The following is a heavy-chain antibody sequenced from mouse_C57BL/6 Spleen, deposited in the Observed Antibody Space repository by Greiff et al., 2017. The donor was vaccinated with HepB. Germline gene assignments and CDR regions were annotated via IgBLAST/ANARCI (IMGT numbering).Heavy chain of an antibody. CDR2: IYPGDGDT. Sequence: LVESGPELVKPGASVKISCKASGYAFSSSWMNWVKQRPGKGLEWIGRIYPGDGDTNYNGKFKGKATLTADKSSSTAYMQLSSLTSEDSAVYFCARYDGSSYGYFDYWGQGTTLTVSS. CDR1: GYAFSSSW. V-gene: IGHV1-82*01. CDR3: ARYDGSSYGYFDY. D-gene: IGHD1-1*01. J-gene: IGHJ2*01.